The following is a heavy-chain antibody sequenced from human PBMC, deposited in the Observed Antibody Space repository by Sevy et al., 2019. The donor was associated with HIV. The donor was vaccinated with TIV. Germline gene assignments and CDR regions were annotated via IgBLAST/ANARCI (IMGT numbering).Heavy chain of an antibody. V-gene: IGHV3-23*01. CDR1: GFTFSSYA. Sequence: GGSLRLSCAASGFTFSSYAMSWVRQAPGKGLEWVSAISGSGGSTYYADSVKGRFTISRDNSKNTLYLQMNSLIAEDTTAFYCAECHGYRSSPYDFYIWGQGTMVTVSS. CDR3: AECHGYRSSPYDFYI. J-gene: IGHJ3*02. D-gene: IGHD6-6*01. CDR2: ISGSGGST.